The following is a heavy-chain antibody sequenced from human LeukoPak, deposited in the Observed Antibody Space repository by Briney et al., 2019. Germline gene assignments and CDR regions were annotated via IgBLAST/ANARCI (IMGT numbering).Heavy chain of an antibody. V-gene: IGHV3-7*01. CDR2: IGQDGTEK. CDR3: ARGYCSGTSCFGAFDI. D-gene: IGHD2-2*01. CDR1: GVNFSSHW. Sequence: PGGSLRLSCAASGVNFSSHWMSWVRQAPGKGLEWVANIGQDGTEKNYVDFVKGRFTISRDNAKNSLYLQMSSLRAEDTAVYHCARGYCSGTSCFGAFDIWGQGTMVPVSS. J-gene: IGHJ3*02.